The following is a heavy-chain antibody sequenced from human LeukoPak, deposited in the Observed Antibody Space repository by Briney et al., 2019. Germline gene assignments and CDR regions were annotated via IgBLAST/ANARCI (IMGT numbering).Heavy chain of an antibody. CDR2: IYYSGST. Sequence: KPSETLSLTCTVSGGSISSYYWSWIRQPPGKGLEWIGYIYYSGSTNYNPSLKSRVTISVDTSKNQFSLKLSSVTAADTAVYYCARLVSRLLFDYWGQGTLVTVSS. D-gene: IGHD5/OR15-5a*01. CDR3: ARLVSRLLFDY. J-gene: IGHJ4*02. CDR1: GGSISSYY. V-gene: IGHV4-59*12.